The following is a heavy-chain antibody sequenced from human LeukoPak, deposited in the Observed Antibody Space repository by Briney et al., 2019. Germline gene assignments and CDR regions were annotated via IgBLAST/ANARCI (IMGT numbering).Heavy chain of an antibody. D-gene: IGHD5-18*01. J-gene: IGHJ6*02. V-gene: IGHV3-48*03. CDR2: ISSTGSTI. Sequence: GGSLRPSCAASGFTFSTYEMNWVRQAPGKGLEWVSYISSTGSTIYYADSVKGRFTISRDNAKNSLNLEMNSLRAEDTAVYYCVRGPGYSYGAYYCYGMDVWGQGTTVTVSS. CDR3: VRGPGYSYGAYYCYGMDV. CDR1: GFTFSTYE.